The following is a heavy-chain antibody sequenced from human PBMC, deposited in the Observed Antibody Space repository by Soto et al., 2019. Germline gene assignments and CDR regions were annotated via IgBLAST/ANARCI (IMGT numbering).Heavy chain of an antibody. CDR2: ISAYNGNT. Sequence: ASVKVSCKASGYSFSDRYVVWVRQAPGQGLEWMGWISAYNGNTNYAQKLQGRVTMTTDTSTSTAYMELRSLRSDDTAVYYCARVAITLVRGVSFYYYYGMDVWGQGTTVTVSS. CDR3: ARVAITLVRGVSFYYYYGMDV. V-gene: IGHV1-18*01. CDR1: GYSFSDRY. D-gene: IGHD3-10*01. J-gene: IGHJ6*02.